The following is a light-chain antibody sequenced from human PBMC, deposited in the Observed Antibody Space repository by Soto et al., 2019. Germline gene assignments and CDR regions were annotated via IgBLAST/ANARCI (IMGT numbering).Light chain of an antibody. CDR3: ETWDFNTRV. CDR1: SGHSSYI. CDR2: LEGSGSY. V-gene: IGLV4-60*02. Sequence: QAVVTQSSSASASLGSSVKLTYTLSSGHSSYIIAWHQQQPGKAPRYLMKLEGSGSYNKGSGVPDRFSGSSSGADRYLTISNLQFEDEADYYCETWDFNTRVFGGGTKLT. J-gene: IGLJ3*02.